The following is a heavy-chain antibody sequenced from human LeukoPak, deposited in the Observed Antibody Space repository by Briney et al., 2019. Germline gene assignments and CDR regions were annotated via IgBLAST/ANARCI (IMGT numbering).Heavy chain of an antibody. Sequence: SETLSLTCTVSGGSISSSSYYWGWIRQPPGKGLEWIGSIYYSGSTYYNPSLKSRVTISVDTSKNQFSLKLSSVTAADTAVYYCARRSGDGYNDDFDYWGQGTLVTVSS. J-gene: IGHJ4*02. D-gene: IGHD5-24*01. CDR1: GGSISSSSYY. CDR3: ARRSGDGYNDDFDY. V-gene: IGHV4-39*07. CDR2: IYYSGST.